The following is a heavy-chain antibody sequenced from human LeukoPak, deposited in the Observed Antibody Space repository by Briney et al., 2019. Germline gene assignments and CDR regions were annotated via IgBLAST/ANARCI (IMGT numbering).Heavy chain of an antibody. D-gene: IGHD2-8*02. CDR1: GFTVSSNY. Sequence: GGSLRLSCAASGFTVSSNYMSWVRQAPGKGLEWVSVIYSGGSTYYADSVKGRFTISRDNAKNSLYLQMNSLRAEDTALYYCAKGTGLYYYYYYMDVWGKGTTVTISS. V-gene: IGHV3-53*05. J-gene: IGHJ6*03. CDR3: AKGTGLYYYYYYMDV. CDR2: IYSGGST.